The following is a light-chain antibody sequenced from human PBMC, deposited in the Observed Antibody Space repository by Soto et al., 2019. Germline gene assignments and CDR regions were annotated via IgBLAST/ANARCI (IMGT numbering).Light chain of an antibody. CDR2: ESD. Sequence: QSVLTQPPSVSAAPGQKVTISCSGSNSNIGNNYVSWYQHVPGTAPRLVIYESDKRPPGIPDRFSGSKSGTSATLGITGLQTGDEADYYCGTWDSRLSGDVVFGGGTKVTVL. CDR1: NSNIGNNY. CDR3: GTWDSRLSGDVV. J-gene: IGLJ2*01. V-gene: IGLV1-51*02.